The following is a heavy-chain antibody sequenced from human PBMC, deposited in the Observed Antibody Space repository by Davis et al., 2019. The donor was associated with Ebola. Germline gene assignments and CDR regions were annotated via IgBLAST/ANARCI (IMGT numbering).Heavy chain of an antibody. CDR1: GFTFSSYG. V-gene: IGHV3-30*18. J-gene: IGHJ4*02. Sequence: PGGSLRLSCAASGFTFSSYGMHWVRQAPGKGLEWVAVISYDGSNKYYADSVKGRFTISRDNSKNTLYLQMNSLRAEDTAVYYCAKDLANWNEVCVFDYWGQGTLVTVSS. CDR2: ISYDGSNK. CDR3: AKDLANWNEVCVFDY. D-gene: IGHD1-20*01.